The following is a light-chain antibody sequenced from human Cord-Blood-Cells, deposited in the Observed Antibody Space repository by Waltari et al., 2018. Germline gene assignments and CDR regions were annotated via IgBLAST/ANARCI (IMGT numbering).Light chain of an antibody. Sequence: DIPMTQSPSSLSASVGDRVTLTCRASQSISSYLNWYPQKPGKAPKLLIYAASSLQSGVPSRFSGSGSGTDFTLTISSLQPEDFATYYCQQSYSTPHPFGQGTKLEIK. CDR2: AAS. CDR3: QQSYSTPHP. J-gene: IGKJ2*01. V-gene: IGKV1-39*01. CDR1: QSISSY.